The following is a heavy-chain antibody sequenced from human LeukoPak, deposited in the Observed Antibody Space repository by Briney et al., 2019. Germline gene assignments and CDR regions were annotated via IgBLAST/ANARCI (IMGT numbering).Heavy chain of an antibody. CDR3: ARGSRDYDSSGPYGMDV. V-gene: IGHV4-30-4*01. Sequence: SETLSLTCTVSGGSISSGDYYWSWIRQPPGKGLEWIGYIYYSGSTYYNPSLKSRVTISVDTSKNQFSLKLSSVTAADTAVYYCARGSRDYDSSGPYGMDVWGQGTTVTVSS. J-gene: IGHJ6*02. CDR2: IYYSGST. D-gene: IGHD3-22*01. CDR1: GGSISSGDYY.